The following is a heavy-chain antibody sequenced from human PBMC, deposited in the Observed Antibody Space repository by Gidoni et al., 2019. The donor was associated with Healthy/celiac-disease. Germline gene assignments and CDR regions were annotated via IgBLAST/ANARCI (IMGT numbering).Heavy chain of an antibody. V-gene: IGHV1-69*09. J-gene: IGHJ6*02. D-gene: IGHD1-1*01. Sequence: QVQLVQSGAEVKKPGSSVKVSCKASGGTFSSYAISWVRQAPGQGLEWMGRILPILGKANYAPKFQGRVTITADKSTSTAYMELSSLRAEDTAVYYCARVGMTRDYYYGMDVWGQGTTVTVSS. CDR2: ILPILGKA. CDR1: GGTFSSYA. CDR3: ARVGMTRDYYYGMDV.